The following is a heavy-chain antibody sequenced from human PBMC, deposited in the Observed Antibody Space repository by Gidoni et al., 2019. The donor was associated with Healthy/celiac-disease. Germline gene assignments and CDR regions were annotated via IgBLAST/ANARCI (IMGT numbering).Heavy chain of an antibody. CDR1: AFTCRAYD. J-gene: IGHJ4*02. Sequence: QVQLVESGGGLVKPGGSLRLSCAASAFTCRAYDMSWIRQAPGKGLGWVSYIGSSSSYTNYADSVKGRFTISRDNAKNSLYLQMNSLRAEDTAVYYCASDSQYCGGDCYSGSDYWGQGTLVTVSS. D-gene: IGHD2-21*02. V-gene: IGHV3-11*06. CDR3: ASDSQYCGGDCYSGSDY. CDR2: IGSSSSYT.